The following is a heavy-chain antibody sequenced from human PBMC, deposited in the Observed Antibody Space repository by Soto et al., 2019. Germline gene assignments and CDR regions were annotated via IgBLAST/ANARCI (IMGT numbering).Heavy chain of an antibody. CDR3: ARDLTLYDSSGYYYNYNYGMDV. CDR2: ISSSGSTI. J-gene: IGHJ6*02. D-gene: IGHD3-22*01. Sequence: GGSLRLSCAASGFPFSIYEMNWVRQSPGKGLEWVSYISSSGSTIYYADSVKGRFTISRDNDKNSLYLQMNSLRAEDTAVYYCARDLTLYDSSGYYYNYNYGMDVWGQGTPVTVSS. CDR1: GFPFSIYE. V-gene: IGHV3-48*03.